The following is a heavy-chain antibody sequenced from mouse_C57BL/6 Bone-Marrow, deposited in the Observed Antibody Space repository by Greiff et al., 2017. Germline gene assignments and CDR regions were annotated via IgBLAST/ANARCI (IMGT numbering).Heavy chain of an antibody. V-gene: IGHV1-64*01. CDR1: SYTFTSYW. J-gene: IGHJ3*01. CDR2: IHPNSGST. Sequence: QVQLQQPGAELVKPGASVKLSCKASSYTFTSYWMHWVKQRPGQGLEWIGMIHPNSGSTNYNEKFKSKATLTVDKSSSTAYLQLSSLTSEDFAVYYCAREGWLLPPVAYWGKGTLVTVSA. D-gene: IGHD2-3*01. CDR3: AREGWLLPPVAY.